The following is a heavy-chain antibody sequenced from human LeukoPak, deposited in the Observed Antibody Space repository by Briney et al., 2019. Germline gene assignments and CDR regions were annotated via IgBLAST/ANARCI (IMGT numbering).Heavy chain of an antibody. Sequence: PGGSLRLSCAAYGFTVSSSYMSWVRQVPGKGLEWVSIISSAGTTYYADSVKGRFTISRDNSKNTVYLQVNSLRDEDTAVYYCARDLEAANTYYFDYWGQGTMVTVYS. CDR2: ISSAGTT. D-gene: IGHD6-13*01. CDR1: GFTVSSSY. V-gene: IGHV3-66*01. CDR3: ARDLEAANTYYFDY. J-gene: IGHJ4*02.